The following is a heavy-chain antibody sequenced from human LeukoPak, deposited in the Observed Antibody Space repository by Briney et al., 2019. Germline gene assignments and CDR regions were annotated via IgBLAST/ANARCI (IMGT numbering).Heavy chain of an antibody. Sequence: GGSLRLSCAASGFSFTSYGMHWVRQAPGKGLEWVAVTWYHGGNENYADSVKGRFTISRDTSKNTLYLQMNSLRAEDTAMYYCARDVDTTSHLNWFDPWGQGTLVTVSS. CDR2: TWYHGGNE. CDR1: GFSFTSYG. D-gene: IGHD2/OR15-2a*01. V-gene: IGHV3-33*01. CDR3: ARDVDTTSHLNWFDP. J-gene: IGHJ5*02.